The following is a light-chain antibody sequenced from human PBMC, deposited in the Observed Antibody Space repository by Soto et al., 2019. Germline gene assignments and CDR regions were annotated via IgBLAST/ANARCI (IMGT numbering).Light chain of an antibody. CDR1: SSDVGGYNY. CDR3: CSYAGSSTDV. Sequence: QSALTQPPSASGSPGQSVAISCTGTSSDVGGYNYVSWYQQHPGKAPKLMIYEGSKRPSGVSNRFSGSKSGNTASLTISILQAEDEADYYCCSYAGSSTDVFGTGTKVTVL. CDR2: EGS. J-gene: IGLJ1*01. V-gene: IGLV2-23*01.